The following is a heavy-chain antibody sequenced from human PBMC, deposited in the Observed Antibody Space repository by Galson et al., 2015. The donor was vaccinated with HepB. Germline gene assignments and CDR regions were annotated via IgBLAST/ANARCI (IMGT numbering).Heavy chain of an antibody. CDR2: IFSNDEK. CDR1: GFSLSNARMG. Sequence: PALVKPTQTLTLTCTVSGFSLSNARMGVSWIRQPPGKALEWLAHIFSNDEKSYSTSLKSRLTISKDTSKSQVVLTMTNMDPVDTATYYCARTTDSYGSLVQDYWGQGTLVTVSS. J-gene: IGHJ4*02. CDR3: ARTTDSYGSLVQDY. D-gene: IGHD5-18*01. V-gene: IGHV2-26*01.